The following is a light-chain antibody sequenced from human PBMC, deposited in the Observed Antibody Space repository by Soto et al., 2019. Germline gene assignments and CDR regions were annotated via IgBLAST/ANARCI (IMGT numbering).Light chain of an antibody. Sequence: VLTQSPGTLSLSPGERATLSCRASQPISSSFLGWYQQKPGQAPRLLIFGASNRATDIPDRFSGSQSGSDFTLAISRLEPEDFAVYYCNHGRRFGQGTRVEIK. CDR2: GAS. J-gene: IGKJ1*01. CDR3: NHGRR. V-gene: IGKV3-20*01. CDR1: QPISSSF.